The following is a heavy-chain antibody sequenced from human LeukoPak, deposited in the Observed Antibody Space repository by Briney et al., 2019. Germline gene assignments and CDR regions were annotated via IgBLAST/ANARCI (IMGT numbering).Heavy chain of an antibody. CDR1: GFTFSSYA. Sequence: GGSLRLSCAASGFTFSSYAMRWVRQAPGKGLEWLSAISGSSCSTYYADCVKGRFTISRDNSKNTLYLQMNSVRAEDTAVYYCAGFTHSPQFDPWGQGTLVTVSS. CDR2: ISGSSCST. CDR3: AGFTHSPQFDP. V-gene: IGHV3-23*01. D-gene: IGHD2-21*01. J-gene: IGHJ5*02.